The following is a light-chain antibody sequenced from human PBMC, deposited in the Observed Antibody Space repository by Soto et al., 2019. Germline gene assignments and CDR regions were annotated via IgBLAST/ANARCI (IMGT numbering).Light chain of an antibody. CDR1: SSNIGSNY. J-gene: IGLJ2*01. CDR3: AVWDDSLGGRV. Sequence: QSVLTQPPSASGTPGQRVTISCSGSSSNIGSNYVYWYQQLPGTAPKLLVYRNNQRPSGVPDRFSGSKSGTSASLAISGLRSQDEADYYCAVWDDSLGGRVFGGGTKVTVL. V-gene: IGLV1-47*01. CDR2: RNN.